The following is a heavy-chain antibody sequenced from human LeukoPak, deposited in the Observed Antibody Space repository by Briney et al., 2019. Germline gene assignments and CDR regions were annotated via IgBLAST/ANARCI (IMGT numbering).Heavy chain of an antibody. D-gene: IGHD3-16*01. J-gene: IGHJ2*01. CDR1: GYTFSSYW. V-gene: IGHV3-7*05. CDR2: IKQDGSEK. CDR3: TRESWGYFDL. Sequence: PGGSLRLSCAASGYTFSSYWISWVRQALGKGREWVANIKQDGSEKYYVDSVKGRFTISRDNAKNSLNLQMNSMRAEETAVYYCTRESWGYFDLWGRGTLVTVSS.